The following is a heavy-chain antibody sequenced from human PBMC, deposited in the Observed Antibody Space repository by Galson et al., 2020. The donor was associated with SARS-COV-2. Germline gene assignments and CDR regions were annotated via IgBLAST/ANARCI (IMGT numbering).Heavy chain of an antibody. J-gene: IGHJ6*02. V-gene: IGHV4-59*08. CDR3: ARDTPNYGMDV. CDR2: VYYTGST. Sequence: SETLSLTCTVSGGYIRSYYWSWIRQPPGKGLEWIGNVYYTGSTKYKSSLKSRVTISIDTSNNQFSLKLSSVTAADTAVYYCARDTPNYGMDVWGQGTTVTVSS. CDR1: GGYIRSYY. D-gene: IGHD2-15*01.